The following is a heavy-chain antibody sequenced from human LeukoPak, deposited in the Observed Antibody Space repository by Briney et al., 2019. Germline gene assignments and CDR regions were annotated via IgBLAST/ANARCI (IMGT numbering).Heavy chain of an antibody. CDR3: ARARRVYYDFWSGYYTLFDY. V-gene: IGHV4-61*02. CDR2: IYTSGST. D-gene: IGHD3-3*01. CDR1: GGSISSGSYY. J-gene: IGHJ4*02. Sequence: PSETLSLTCTVSGGSISSGSYYWSWIRQPAGKGLEWIGRIYTSGSTNYNPSLKSRVTISVDTSKNQFSLKLSSVTAADTAVYYCARARRVYYDFWSGYYTLFDYWGQGTLVTVSS.